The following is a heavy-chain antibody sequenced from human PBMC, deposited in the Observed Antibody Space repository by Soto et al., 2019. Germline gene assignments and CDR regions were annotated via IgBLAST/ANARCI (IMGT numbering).Heavy chain of an antibody. Sequence: GGSLRLSCAASGFTFSSYAMSWVRQAPGKGLEWVSAIIGSGGGTYYADSVKGRFTISRDNAKNSLYLQMNSLRVDDTAIYYCARVDVQFDYWGQGTLVTVSS. CDR1: GFTFSSYA. V-gene: IGHV3-23*01. CDR2: IIGSGGGT. CDR3: ARVDVQFDY. J-gene: IGHJ4*02.